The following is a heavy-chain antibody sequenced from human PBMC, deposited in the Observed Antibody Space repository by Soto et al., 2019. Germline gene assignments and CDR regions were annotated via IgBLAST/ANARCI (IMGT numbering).Heavy chain of an antibody. CDR1: GFTFDGYA. V-gene: IGHV3-9*01. CDR2: ISGNSGSI. CDR3: AKNGGYSFLTGYLDS. Sequence: EVQLEESGGGLVQPGGSLRLSCEASGFTFDGYAMHWVRQAPGKGLEWVSGISGNSGSIVYADSVRGRFTISRDNAKNSLYVEMNSLRPEDTAMYYCAKNGGYSFLTGYLDSWGQGTLVTVSS. D-gene: IGHD3-9*01. J-gene: IGHJ4*02.